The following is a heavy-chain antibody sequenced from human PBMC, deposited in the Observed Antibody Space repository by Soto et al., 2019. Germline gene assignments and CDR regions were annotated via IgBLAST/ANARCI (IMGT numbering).Heavy chain of an antibody. J-gene: IGHJ4*02. Sequence: QVQLQQWGAGLLKPSEPLSLTCTVNGGALTGYYWSWIRQHPGKGLEWIGEDKDGGSTNYSPSLRGRVSISADTSKNHFSLRLNSVTAADTAVYLCARGQEGIVATHWDQGALVTVSS. CDR3: ARGQEGIVATH. CDR2: DKDGGST. D-gene: IGHD5-12*01. CDR1: GGALTGYY. V-gene: IGHV4-34*01.